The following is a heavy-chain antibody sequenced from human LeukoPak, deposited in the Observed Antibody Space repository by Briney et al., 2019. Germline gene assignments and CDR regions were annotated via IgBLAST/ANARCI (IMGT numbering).Heavy chain of an antibody. CDR2: ISRSGGTT. CDR3: AKDAGEAYYYYMDV. V-gene: IGHV3-23*01. J-gene: IGHJ6*03. D-gene: IGHD2-21*01. Sequence: VGCLRLSCVRPGFTFMQYGMMWVRQAPGQGLEWVSAISRSGGTTYYADSAKGRVTISRDNSKKTLYLQMNTPGADDTAVYYCAKDAGEAYYYYMDVWGKGTTVTISS. CDR1: GFTFMQYG.